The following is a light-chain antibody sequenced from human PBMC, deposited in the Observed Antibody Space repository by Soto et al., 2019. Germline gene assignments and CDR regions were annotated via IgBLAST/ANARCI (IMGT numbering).Light chain of an antibody. V-gene: IGLV2-23*02. CDR3: CSYAGSYYV. Sequence: QSALTQPASVSGSPGQSITISCTGTSSDVGSYNLVSWYQQHPGKAPKLMIYEVSKRPSGVSNRFSGSKSGNTASLTISGLQAEDEADYYCCSYAGSYYVFGTGTKLPVL. CDR2: EVS. CDR1: SSDVGSYNL. J-gene: IGLJ1*01.